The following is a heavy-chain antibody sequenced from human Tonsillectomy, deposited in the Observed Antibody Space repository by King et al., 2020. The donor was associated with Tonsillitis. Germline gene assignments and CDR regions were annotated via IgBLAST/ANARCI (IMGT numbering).Heavy chain of an antibody. CDR1: GYTFTNYW. Sequence: VQLVESGAEVKKPGESLKISCMGSGYTFTNYWIGWVRQMPGKGLEWMGIIYPGDSDTRYSPSFQGQVTISADKSISTAYLQWSSLKASDTAMYYCARQHVYSSSGYGYFQHWGEGTQVTVSS. D-gene: IGHD6-13*01. J-gene: IGHJ1*01. CDR2: IYPGDSDT. V-gene: IGHV5-51*01. CDR3: ARQHVYSSSGYGYFQH.